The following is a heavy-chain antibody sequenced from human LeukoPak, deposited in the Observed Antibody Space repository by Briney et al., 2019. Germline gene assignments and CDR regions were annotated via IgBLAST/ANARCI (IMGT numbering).Heavy chain of an antibody. CDR1: GGSISSGGYY. CDR3: ARGRPRDRWELLSHAFDI. D-gene: IGHD1-26*01. Sequence: SQTLSLTCTVSGGSISSGGYYWSWIRQHPGKGLEWIGYIYYSGSTYYNPSLKSRVTISVDTSKNQFSLKLSSVTAADTAVYYCARGRPRDRWELLSHAFDIWGQGTMVTVSS. J-gene: IGHJ3*02. CDR2: IYYSGST. V-gene: IGHV4-31*03.